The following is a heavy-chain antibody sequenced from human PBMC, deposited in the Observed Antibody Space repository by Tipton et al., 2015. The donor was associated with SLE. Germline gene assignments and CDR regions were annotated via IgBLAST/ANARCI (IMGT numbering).Heavy chain of an antibody. D-gene: IGHD3-9*01. V-gene: IGHV4-4*07. CDR1: GGSISSYY. Sequence: LRLSCTVSGGSISSYYWSWIRQPAGKGLEWIGRIYTSGSTNYNPSLKSRVTMSVDTSKNQFSLKLSSVTAADTAVYYCARGRVLRYFDWLFRDAFDIWGQGTMVTVSS. CDR3: ARGRVLRYFDWLFRDAFDI. J-gene: IGHJ3*02. CDR2: IYTSGST.